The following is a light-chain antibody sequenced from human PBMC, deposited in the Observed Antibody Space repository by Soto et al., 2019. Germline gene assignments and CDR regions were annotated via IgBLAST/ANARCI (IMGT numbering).Light chain of an antibody. J-gene: IGKJ2*01. V-gene: IGKV1-39*01. CDR1: QNIDIY. CDR3: HQSYITPPA. CDR2: TTS. Sequence: DVRMTQSPSSLSASVGDRVTITCRASQNIDIYLNWYQQKPGRPPTLLIYTTSRLQSGVPTRFSGSGSGTDFTLTISNLQPEDFATYSCHQSYITPPAFGQGTKVDIK.